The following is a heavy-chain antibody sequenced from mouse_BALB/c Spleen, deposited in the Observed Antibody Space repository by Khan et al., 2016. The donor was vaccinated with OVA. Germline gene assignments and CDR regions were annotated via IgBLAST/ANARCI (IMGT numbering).Heavy chain of an antibody. CDR2: INPRSDYP. CDR1: GYTFTSNT. Sequence: QMQLKQSGAELARPGASVRMSCKSSGYTFTSNTMHWVKQRPGKGMEWIGYINPRSDYPNYNHNFKDKATLTPEKSSSTAYWQLSSRTAEDSVVIYCARRTTGLTRDYWVQGTPVTVAS. J-gene: IGHJ4*01. V-gene: IGHV1-4*01. D-gene: IGHD2-12*01. CDR3: ARRTTGLTRDY.